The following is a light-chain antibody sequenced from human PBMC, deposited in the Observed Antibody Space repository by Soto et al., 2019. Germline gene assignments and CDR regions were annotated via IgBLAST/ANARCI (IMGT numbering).Light chain of an antibody. V-gene: IGKV3-15*01. J-gene: IGKJ2*01. CDR3: QQYNNWPQT. CDR2: GAS. CDR1: QSVSSN. Sequence: EIVMTQSPATLSVSPGERATLSCRASQSVSSNLAWYQQKPGQAPRLLIYGASTRATGIPARFSGSVSGTEFTLTICSLQSEDFAVYYCQQYNNWPQTFGQGTKLEIK.